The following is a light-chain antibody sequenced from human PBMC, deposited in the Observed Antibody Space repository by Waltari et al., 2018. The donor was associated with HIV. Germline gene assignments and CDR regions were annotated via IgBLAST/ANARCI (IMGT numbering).Light chain of an antibody. CDR1: HDVSTS. J-gene: IGKJ5*01. Sequence: TLSLSPGERAAITCWASHDVSTSLSWYQQKPGHSPRLLIYDASVRATDIPARFSGSDSETDCTLIIDTVEREDSGIYYCQKRNAWLITFGQGTRLE. CDR2: DAS. CDR3: QKRNAWLIT. V-gene: IGKV3D-11*01.